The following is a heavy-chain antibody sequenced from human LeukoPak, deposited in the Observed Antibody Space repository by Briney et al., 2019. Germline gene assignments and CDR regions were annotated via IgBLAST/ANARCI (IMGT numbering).Heavy chain of an antibody. D-gene: IGHD3-3*01. CDR3: ARDFSLYWFDP. CDR2: ISSSSSYI. Sequence: GGSLRISCAASGFTFSSYSMNWVRQAPGKGLEWFSSISSSSSYIYYAASVKGRFTISRDNAKNSLYLQMNSLRAEDTAVYYCARDFSLYWFDPWGQGTLVTVSS. J-gene: IGHJ5*02. CDR1: GFTFSSYS. V-gene: IGHV3-21*01.